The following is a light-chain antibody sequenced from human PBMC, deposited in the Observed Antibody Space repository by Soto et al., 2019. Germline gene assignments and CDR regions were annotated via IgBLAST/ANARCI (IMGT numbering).Light chain of an antibody. V-gene: IGLV1-47*02. J-gene: IGLJ2*01. Sequence: QSALTQPPSASGTPGQRVTISCSGSSPNIGSNYVYWYQQLPGTAPKLLIYSNNQRPSGVPDRFSGSKSGTSASLAISGLRSEDEVDYYCAAWDDRLSVYVGFGGGTKLTVL. CDR1: SPNIGSNY. CDR2: SNN. CDR3: AAWDDRLSVYVG.